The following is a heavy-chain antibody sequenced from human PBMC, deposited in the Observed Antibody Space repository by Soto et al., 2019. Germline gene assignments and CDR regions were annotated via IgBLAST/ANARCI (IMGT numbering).Heavy chain of an antibody. CDR3: ARTRGGYCSSTSCSNDNWFDP. CDR2: IIPIFGTA. D-gene: IGHD2-2*01. J-gene: IGHJ5*02. CDR1: GGTFSSYA. V-gene: IGHV1-69*13. Sequence: SVKVSCKASGGTFSSYAISWVRQAPGQGLEWMGGIIPIFGTANCAQKFQGRVTITADESTSTAYMELSSLRSEDTAVYYCARTRGGYCSSTSCSNDNWFDPWGQGTLVTVYS.